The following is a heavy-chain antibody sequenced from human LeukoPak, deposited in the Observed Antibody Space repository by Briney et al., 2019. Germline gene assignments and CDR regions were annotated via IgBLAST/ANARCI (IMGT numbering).Heavy chain of an antibody. Sequence: ASVKVSCKASGYTFTSYYMHWVRQAPGQGLEWMGIINPVGGSTSYAQKFQGRVTMTRDTSTSTVYMELSSLRAEDTAVYYCARRGRGYGSPFDYWGQGTLVTVSS. CDR1: GYTFTSYY. D-gene: IGHD3-10*01. J-gene: IGHJ4*02. V-gene: IGHV1-46*01. CDR3: ARRGRGYGSPFDY. CDR2: INPVGGST.